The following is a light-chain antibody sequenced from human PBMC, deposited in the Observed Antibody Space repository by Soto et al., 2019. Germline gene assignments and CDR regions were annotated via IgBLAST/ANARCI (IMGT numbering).Light chain of an antibody. V-gene: IGKV3D-11*02. CDR3: QQRTRWPMT. CDR1: QNLHSF. J-gene: IGKJ5*01. CDR2: DGS. Sequence: EIVLTQSPATLSVSPGERVTLSCRASQNLHSFLNWYQQRPGQAPRPLIYDGSKRAAGVPDRISGDGTGTDYTLTISSLEPEDFAVYYCQQRTRWPMTFGQGTRLVIK.